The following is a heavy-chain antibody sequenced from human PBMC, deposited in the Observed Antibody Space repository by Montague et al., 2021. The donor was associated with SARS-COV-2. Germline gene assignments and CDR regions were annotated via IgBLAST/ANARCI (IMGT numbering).Heavy chain of an antibody. Sequence: SETLSLTCAVYGGSFSGFSWSWIRQPPGKGLEWIGKITNSGSTNSNPSLTSRVTISVDTSKNKCSLKLSSVTAAATAVYYCARWRPGSSRLYYYYYGMDVWGQGTTVTVSS. D-gene: IGHD6-13*01. J-gene: IGHJ6*02. CDR2: ITNSGST. CDR3: ARWRPGSSRLYYYYYGMDV. CDR1: GGSFSGFS. V-gene: IGHV4-34*01.